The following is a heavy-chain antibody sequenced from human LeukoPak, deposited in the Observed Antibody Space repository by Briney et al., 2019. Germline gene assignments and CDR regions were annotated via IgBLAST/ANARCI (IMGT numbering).Heavy chain of an antibody. CDR1: GYTFTGYY. CDR2: INPNSGGT. V-gene: IGHV1-2*02. J-gene: IGHJ4*02. D-gene: IGHD5-18*01. CDR3: ARERSNAAMVRRCLGY. Sequence: ASVKVSCKASGYTFTGYYLHWVRQAPGQGPEWMGWINPNSGGTNYAQKFQGRVTMTRDTSISTAYMELSRLRSDDTAVYYCARERSNAAMVRRCLGYWGQGTLVTVSS.